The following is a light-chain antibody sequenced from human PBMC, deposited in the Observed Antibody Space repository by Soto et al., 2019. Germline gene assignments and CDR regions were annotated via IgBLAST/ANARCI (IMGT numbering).Light chain of an antibody. CDR3: GAWDTSLTVYV. CDR1: SSNIAANS. Sequence: QAVVTQPPSVSAAPGQEVTISCSGSSSNIAANSVSWYQHLPGTAPKLLIYDSDRRPSGTPARFSGSKSGTSATLGITGLQTGDEADYYCGAWDTSLTVYVFGSGTKLTVL. CDR2: DSD. V-gene: IGLV1-51*01. J-gene: IGLJ1*01.